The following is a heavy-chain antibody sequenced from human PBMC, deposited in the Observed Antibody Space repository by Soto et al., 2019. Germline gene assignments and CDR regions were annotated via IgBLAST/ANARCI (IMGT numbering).Heavy chain of an antibody. CDR2: ISFSGSTI. J-gene: IGHJ4*02. CDR3: ARESEDLTSNFDY. Sequence: EVELVESGGGLVQPGGSLRLSCAASGFSFSDYEMNWVRQAPGKGLEWIAHISFSGSTIYYGDSMKGRFTISRDNAKNSLYLEMNSLRAEDTAVYYCARESEDLTSNFDYWGQGTLVTVSS. V-gene: IGHV3-48*03. CDR1: GFSFSDYE.